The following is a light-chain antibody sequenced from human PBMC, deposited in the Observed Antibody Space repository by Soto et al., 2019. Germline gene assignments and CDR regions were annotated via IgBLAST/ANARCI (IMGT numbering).Light chain of an antibody. J-gene: IGKJ2*01. CDR2: GAS. CDR3: QHLNTYPRT. CDR1: QGISSY. V-gene: IGKV1-9*01. Sequence: DVQLTQSPSFLSASVGDRVTITCRASQGISSYLAWYQQPPGKAPKLLIYGASTLQRGVSSRFSGSGSGTEFTLTISILQPEDFATYYCQHLNTYPRTFGQGTKPEVK.